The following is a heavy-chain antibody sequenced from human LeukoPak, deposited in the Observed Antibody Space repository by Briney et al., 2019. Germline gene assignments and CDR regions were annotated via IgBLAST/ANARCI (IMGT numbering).Heavy chain of an antibody. Sequence: GGSLSLSCAASGLPFSDSAMSWVRQAPGKGLEWVSSISGSSGSKFHADSVKGRFTISRDNSKGTLYLQMNSLRAEDTALYYCAKGSKFSGTYYFDYWGQGTLVTVSS. CDR3: AKGSKFSGTYYFDY. V-gene: IGHV3-23*01. J-gene: IGHJ4*02. CDR2: ISGSSGSK. CDR1: GLPFSDSA. D-gene: IGHD1-26*01.